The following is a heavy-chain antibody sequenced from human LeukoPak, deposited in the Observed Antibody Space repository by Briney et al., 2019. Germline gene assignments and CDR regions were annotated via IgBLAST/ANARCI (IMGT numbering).Heavy chain of an antibody. CDR3: ARFHSSSFWSGYYTFDY. Sequence: GGSLRLSCAASGFTFSSYTIHWVRQPPGKGLEWVAVISFDGSNKYYADSVKGRFTISRDNSKNTLYLQMNSLRAEDTAVYYCARFHSSSFWSGYYTFDYWGQGTLVTVSS. V-gene: IGHV3-30-3*01. CDR2: ISFDGSNK. D-gene: IGHD3-3*01. J-gene: IGHJ4*02. CDR1: GFTFSSYT.